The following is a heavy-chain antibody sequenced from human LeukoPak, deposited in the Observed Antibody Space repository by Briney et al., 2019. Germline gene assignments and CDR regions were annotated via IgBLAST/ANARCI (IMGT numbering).Heavy chain of an antibody. CDR2: IYYSGGA. CDR3: ARVSDYGGNYIDY. D-gene: IGHD4-23*01. Sequence: PSETLSLTCTVSGYSISSGYYWGWIRQPPGKGLEWIGSIYYSGGADYNPSLQSRVTISVDTSKNEFSLKVRSVTAADTAVYYCARVSDYGGNYIDYWGQGTLVTVSS. V-gene: IGHV4-38-2*02. J-gene: IGHJ4*02. CDR1: GYSISSGYY.